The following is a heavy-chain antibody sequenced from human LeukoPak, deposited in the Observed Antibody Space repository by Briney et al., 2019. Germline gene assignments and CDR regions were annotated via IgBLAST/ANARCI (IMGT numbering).Heavy chain of an antibody. CDR3: ARDLILHPANCGGDCYPDAFDI. Sequence: GGSLRLSCAASGFTFDDYVMHWVRQAPGKGLEWVSYISSSSSTIYHADSVKGRFTISRDNAKNSLYLQMNSLRDEDTAVYYCARDLILHPANCGGDCYPDAFDIWGQGTMVTVSS. CDR2: ISSSSSTI. D-gene: IGHD2-21*02. J-gene: IGHJ3*02. V-gene: IGHV3-48*02. CDR1: GFTFDDYV.